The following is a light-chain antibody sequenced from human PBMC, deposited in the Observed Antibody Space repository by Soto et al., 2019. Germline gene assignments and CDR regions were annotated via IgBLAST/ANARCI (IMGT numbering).Light chain of an antibody. Sequence: QSVLTKPASVSGSPGQSITISCTGSSTDVGGYNYVSWYQQHPGKAPKVMIYEVSNRPSGVSNRFSGSKSGNKASLTISGLQAEDEADYYCSSYTSSRTYVFGTWTKVTVL. V-gene: IGLV2-14*01. CDR3: SSYTSSRTYV. J-gene: IGLJ1*01. CDR2: EVS. CDR1: STDVGGYNY.